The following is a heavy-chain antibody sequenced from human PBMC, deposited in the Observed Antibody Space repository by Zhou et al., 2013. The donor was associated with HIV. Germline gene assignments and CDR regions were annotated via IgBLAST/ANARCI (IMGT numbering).Heavy chain of an antibody. CDR1: GYTFTGYY. D-gene: IGHD1-26*01. CDR3: AREVRGSWELGDFDY. J-gene: IGHJ4*02. V-gene: IGHV1-2*02. Sequence: QVQLVQSGAEVKKPGASVKVSCKASGYTFTGYYMHWVRQAPGQGLEWMGWINPNSGGTNYAQKFQGRVTMTRDTSISTAYMELSRLRSDDTAVYYCAREVRGSWELGDFDYWGQGTLVTVSS. CDR2: INPNSGGT.